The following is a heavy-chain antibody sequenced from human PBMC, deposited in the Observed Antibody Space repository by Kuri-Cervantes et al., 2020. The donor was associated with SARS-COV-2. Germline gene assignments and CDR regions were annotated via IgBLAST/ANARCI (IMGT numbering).Heavy chain of an antibody. CDR1: GFTASRNY. D-gene: IGHD6-19*01. V-gene: IGHV3-23*03. CDR3: AKGGLDSGWGY. CDR2: IYSGGSST. Sequence: GESLKISCAVSGFTASRNYMSWVRQAPGKGLEWVSVIYSGGSSTYYADSVKGRFTISRDNSKNTLYLQMNSLRAEDTAVYYCAKGGLDSGWGYWGQGTLVIVSS. J-gene: IGHJ4*02.